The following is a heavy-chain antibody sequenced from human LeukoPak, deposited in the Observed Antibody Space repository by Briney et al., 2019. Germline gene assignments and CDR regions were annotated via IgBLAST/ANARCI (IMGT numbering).Heavy chain of an antibody. CDR2: TYYRSKWYY. CDR3: SLARSEYHYGMDV. J-gene: IGHJ6*02. Sequence: SQTLSLTCALSGDSVSSISVAWNWIRQSPSRGLEWPGRTYYRSKWYYEYAVSVKSRINISPDTSKNQFSLQLTSVTPEDTAVYYCSLARSEYHYGMDVWGQGTTVTVSS. CDR1: GDSVSSISVA. V-gene: IGHV6-1*01.